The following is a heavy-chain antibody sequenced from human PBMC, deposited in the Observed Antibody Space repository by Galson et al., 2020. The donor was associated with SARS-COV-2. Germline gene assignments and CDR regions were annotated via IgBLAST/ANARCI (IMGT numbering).Heavy chain of an antibody. CDR2: IIPIFGTA. CDR3: ARLYCTNGVCQFDY. D-gene: IGHD2-8*01. J-gene: IGHJ4*02. V-gene: IGHV1-69*13. CDR1: GGTFSSYA. Sequence: SVKVSCKASGGTFSSYAISWVRQAPGQGLEWMGGIIPIFGTANYAQKFQGRVTITADESTSTAYMELSSLRSKDTAVYYCARLYCTNGVCQFDYWGQGTLVTVSS.